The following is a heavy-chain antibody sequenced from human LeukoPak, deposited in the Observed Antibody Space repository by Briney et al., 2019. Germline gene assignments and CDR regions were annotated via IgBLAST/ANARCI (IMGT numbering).Heavy chain of an antibody. CDR3: ARGVARHWYFDL. J-gene: IGHJ2*01. CDR1: GGSFSDYY. V-gene: IGHV4-34*01. CDR2: INLSGST. Sequence: PSETLSLTCAVYGGSFSDYYWSWIRQPPGKGLEWIGEINLSGSTNYNPSLKGRVTISVDTSKNQFSLRLSSVTAADTAVYYCARGVARHWYFDLWGRGTLVTVSS.